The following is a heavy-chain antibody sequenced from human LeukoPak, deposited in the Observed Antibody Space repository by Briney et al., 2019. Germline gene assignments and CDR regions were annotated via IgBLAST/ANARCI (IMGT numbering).Heavy chain of an antibody. D-gene: IGHD2-2*01. CDR3: ARDGTSTDDY. CDR2: ISGNNDNP. CDR1: GYTFSNFG. Sequence: ASVSVSCKTSGYTFSNFGINWVRQAPGQGLEWMGWISGNNDNPNYGQKFQGRFTVTTDSSTSTAYMELRNLRFDDTAVYYCARDGTSTDDYWGQGTLVTVSS. J-gene: IGHJ4*02. V-gene: IGHV1-18*01.